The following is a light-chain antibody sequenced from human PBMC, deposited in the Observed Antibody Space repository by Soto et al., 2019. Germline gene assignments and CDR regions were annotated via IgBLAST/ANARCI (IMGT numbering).Light chain of an antibody. Sequence: EIVLTQSPGTLSLFPGENATLSYRASQSVSSSYLAWYQQKPGQAPRLLIYGASSRATGIPDRFSGSGSGTDFTLTISRLEPEDFAVYYCQQYGSSPGTFGQGTKVDIK. CDR1: QSVSSSY. V-gene: IGKV3-20*01. CDR2: GAS. CDR3: QQYGSSPGT. J-gene: IGKJ1*01.